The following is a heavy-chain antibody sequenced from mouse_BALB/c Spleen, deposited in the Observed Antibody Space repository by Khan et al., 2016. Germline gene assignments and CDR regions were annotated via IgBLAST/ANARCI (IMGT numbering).Heavy chain of an antibody. V-gene: IGHV5-17*02. J-gene: IGHJ4*01. Sequence: EVELVESGGGLVQPGGSRKLSCAASGFTFSSFGMHWVRQAPEKGLEWVAYISSGSSTIYYADTVKGRFTISGDNPKNTLFLQMTSLRSEDSAMYYCAREGARKSYAMDYWGQGTSVTVSS. CDR2: ISSGSSTI. CDR3: AREGARKSYAMDY. CDR1: GFTFSSFG.